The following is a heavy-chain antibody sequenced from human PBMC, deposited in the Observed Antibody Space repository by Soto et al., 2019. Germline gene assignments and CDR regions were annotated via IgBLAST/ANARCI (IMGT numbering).Heavy chain of an antibody. Sequence: PSETLSLTCTVSGGSISSSSYYWGWIRQPPGKGLEWIGSIYYSGSTYYNPSLKSRVTISVDTSKNQFSLKLSSVTAADTAVYYCARHAAFVYYDILTGKHYMDVWGKGTTVTVSS. CDR1: GGSISSSSYY. CDR3: ARHAAFVYYDILTGKHYMDV. V-gene: IGHV4-39*01. D-gene: IGHD3-9*01. CDR2: IYYSGST. J-gene: IGHJ6*03.